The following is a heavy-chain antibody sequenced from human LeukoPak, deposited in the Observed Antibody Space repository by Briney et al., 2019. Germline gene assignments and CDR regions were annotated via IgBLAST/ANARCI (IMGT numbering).Heavy chain of an antibody. J-gene: IGHJ4*02. CDR1: GGSISSIGHY. D-gene: IGHD5-12*01. CDR2: IHYTGTT. Sequence: SETLSLTCTVSGGSISSIGHYWGWIRQPPGKGLEWIGTIHYTGTTYYNPSLKSRVTISADTSKNQFSLRLTSETAAGTAVYYCARQEYSGYDYPVDYWGQGTLVTVSS. CDR3: ARQEYSGYDYPVDY. V-gene: IGHV4-39*01.